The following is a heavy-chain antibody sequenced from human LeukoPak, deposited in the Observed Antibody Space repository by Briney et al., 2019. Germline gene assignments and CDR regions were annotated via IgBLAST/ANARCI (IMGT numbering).Heavy chain of an antibody. D-gene: IGHD2-15*01. Sequence: PSETLSLTCTVSGGSISSGDYYWSWIRQPPGKGLEWIGCIYYSGSTYYNPSLKSRVTISVDTSKNQFSLKLSSVTAADTAVYYCARDGGYCSGGSCTASLLNYWGQGTLVTVSS. V-gene: IGHV4-30-4*08. J-gene: IGHJ4*02. CDR3: ARDGGYCSGGSCTASLLNY. CDR2: IYYSGST. CDR1: GGSISSGDYY.